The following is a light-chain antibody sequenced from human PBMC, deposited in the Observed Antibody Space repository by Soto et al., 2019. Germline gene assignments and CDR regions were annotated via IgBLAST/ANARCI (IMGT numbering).Light chain of an antibody. CDR1: QSLSSN. CDR3: QQYTRWLET. V-gene: IGKV3-15*01. J-gene: IGKJ1*01. Sequence: EIVMTQSPVTLSVSPGERATLSCRASQSLSSNLAWYQQKPGQAPRLLIYGASTRATGIPARFSGSGSGTEFTLTISSLQSEDSAVYYCQQYTRWLETFGQGTKVEIK. CDR2: GAS.